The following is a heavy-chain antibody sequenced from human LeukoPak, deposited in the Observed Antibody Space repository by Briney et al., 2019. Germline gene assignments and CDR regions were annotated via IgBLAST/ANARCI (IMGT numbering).Heavy chain of an antibody. V-gene: IGHV3-74*01. D-gene: IGHD2-2*01. Sequence: PGGSLRLSCAASGFTFSNYWMHWVRQAPGKGLVWVSRIHIDGSTTNYAASVKGRFTVSRANTKHTLYLQMISLKAEDTAVYYCARGCEWSGSSTCYYYGWGQRTPVTAS. CDR2: IHIDGSTT. J-gene: IGHJ4*02. CDR1: GFTFSNYW. CDR3: ARGCEWSGSSTCYYYG.